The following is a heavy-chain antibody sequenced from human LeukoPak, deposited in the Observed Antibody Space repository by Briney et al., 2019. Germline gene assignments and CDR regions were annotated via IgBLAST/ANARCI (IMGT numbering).Heavy chain of an antibody. Sequence: GGSLRLSCKASGFSFSLYAMSWVRQAPGKGLEWVSTISGSGGTTYYADSVKGRFTISRHNSKNTLYLQMNSLRAEDTALYYCAKDIHTSGSYGYMDVWGKGTTVTISS. D-gene: IGHD3-10*01. CDR2: ISGSGGTT. CDR1: GFSFSLYA. CDR3: AKDIHTSGSYGYMDV. J-gene: IGHJ6*03. V-gene: IGHV3-23*01.